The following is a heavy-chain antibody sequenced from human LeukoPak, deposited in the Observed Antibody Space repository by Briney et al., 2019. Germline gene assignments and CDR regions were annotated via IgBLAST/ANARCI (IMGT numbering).Heavy chain of an antibody. Sequence: ASVKVSCKGSGYTFTSYAMNWVRQAPGQGLEWMGWINTNTGNPTYAQGFTGRFVFSLDTSVSTAYLQISSLKAEDTAVYYCARVFLGYCSSTSCYPSDYWGQGTLVTVSS. J-gene: IGHJ4*02. CDR1: GYTFTSYA. CDR2: INTNTGNP. CDR3: ARVFLGYCSSTSCYPSDY. V-gene: IGHV7-4-1*02. D-gene: IGHD2-2*01.